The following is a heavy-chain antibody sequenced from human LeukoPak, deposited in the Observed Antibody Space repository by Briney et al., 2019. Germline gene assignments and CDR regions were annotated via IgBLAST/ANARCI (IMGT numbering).Heavy chain of an antibody. CDR2: INTDGSST. CDR3: AREYPNLYSSAPPFDY. CDR1: GFTFSSYW. J-gene: IGHJ4*02. Sequence: GGSLRLSCAASGFTFSSYWMHWVRQAPGKGLVWVSRINTDGSSTSYADSVKGRFTISRDNAKNTLYLQMNSLRAEDTAVYYCAREYPNLYSSAPPFDYWGQGTLVTVSS. V-gene: IGHV3-74*01. D-gene: IGHD6-25*01.